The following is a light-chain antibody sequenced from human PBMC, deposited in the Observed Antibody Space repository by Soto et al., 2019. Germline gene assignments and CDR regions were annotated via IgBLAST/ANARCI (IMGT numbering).Light chain of an antibody. CDR3: QQDDNLPT. CDR1: QDMSNY. J-gene: IGKJ5*01. CDR2: DAS. V-gene: IGKV1-33*01. Sequence: DIPMTQSPSSLSASVGDRVTITCQASQDMSNYLNWYQQKPGKAPKLLIYDASNLETGVPSRFSGSGSGTDFTFTISSLQPEDIATYYCQQDDNLPTFGQGTRLEIK.